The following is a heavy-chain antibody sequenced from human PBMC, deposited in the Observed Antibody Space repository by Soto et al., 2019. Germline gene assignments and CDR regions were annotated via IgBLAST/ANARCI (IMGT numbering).Heavy chain of an antibody. J-gene: IGHJ4*02. CDR3: AAVQVWGTTFHF. Sequence: QMQLAQSGPEVKKPGTSVKVSCKASGFTFTNSAIQWVRQARGQRLEWIGWIVVGSGRTDYAQKCQERRPITRDMYTTTAYMELNSLRLEDTAVYYCAAVQVWGTTFHFWGQGTLVTVSS. V-gene: IGHV1-58*02. D-gene: IGHD1-7*01. CDR2: IVVGSGRT. CDR1: GFTFTNSA.